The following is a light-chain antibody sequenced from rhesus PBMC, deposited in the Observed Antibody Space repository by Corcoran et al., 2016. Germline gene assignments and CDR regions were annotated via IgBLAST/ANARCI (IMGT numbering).Light chain of an antibody. CDR1: QGISNA. J-gene: IGKJ1*01. CDR2: AAS. Sequence: DIQMSQSPSSLSASVGDKVTITCRASQGISNALAWYQQKPGKAPKLLIYAASSLESGVPSRFSGSISWTDFTLHISSLQPEDFATYYGQQGYSTPWTFGQGTKVEIK. V-gene: IGKV1-33*02. CDR3: QQGYSTPWT.